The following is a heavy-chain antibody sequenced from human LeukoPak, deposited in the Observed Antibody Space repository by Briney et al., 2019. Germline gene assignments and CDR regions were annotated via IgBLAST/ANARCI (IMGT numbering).Heavy chain of an antibody. CDR1: GFTFSSYA. CDR2: ISSSSSYI. V-gene: IGHV3-21*01. CDR3: AKDGYTGLFDY. Sequence: GGSLRLSCAASGFTFSSYAMSWVRQAPGKGLEWVSSISSSSSYIYYADSVKGRFTISRDNAKNSLYLQMNSLRAEDTAVYYCAKDGYTGLFDYWGQGTLVTVSS. J-gene: IGHJ4*02. D-gene: IGHD5-12*01.